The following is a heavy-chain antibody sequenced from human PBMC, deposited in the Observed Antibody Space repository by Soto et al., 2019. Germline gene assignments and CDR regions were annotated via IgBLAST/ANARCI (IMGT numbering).Heavy chain of an antibody. Sequence: GGSLRLSCAASGFTFSDSYMSWIRQAPGRGLEWISYITFSGNTVYYADSLKGRFTISRDNAKNSLYLQMNRLRAEDTAVYYCARVSWREKYGMDVWGQGTTVTVSS. J-gene: IGHJ6*02. CDR1: GFTFSDSY. V-gene: IGHV3-11*01. CDR2: ITFSGNTV. CDR3: ARVSWREKYGMDV.